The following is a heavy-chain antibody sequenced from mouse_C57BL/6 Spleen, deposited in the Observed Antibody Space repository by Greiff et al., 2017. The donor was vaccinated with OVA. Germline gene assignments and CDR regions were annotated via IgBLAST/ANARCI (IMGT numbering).Heavy chain of an antibody. V-gene: IGHV5-17*01. Sequence: EVKLMESGGGLVKPGGSLKLSCAASGFTFSDYGMHWVRQAPEKGLEWVAYISSGSSTIYYADIVKGRFTISRDNAKNTLFLQMTSLRSEDTAMYYCARNDYDGYAMDYWGQGTSVTVSS. CDR1: GFTFSDYG. CDR2: ISSGSSTI. D-gene: IGHD2-4*01. CDR3: ARNDYDGYAMDY. J-gene: IGHJ4*01.